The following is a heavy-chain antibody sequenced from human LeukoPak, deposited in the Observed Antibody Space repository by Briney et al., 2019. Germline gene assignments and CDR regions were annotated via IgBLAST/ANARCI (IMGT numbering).Heavy chain of an antibody. CDR1: GYTFTSYY. CDR3: ARGAPLRYSFYYYGMDV. D-gene: IGHD6-13*01. Sequence: ASVKVSCKASGYTFTSYYMHWVRQAPGQGLEWMGIINPSGGSTSYAQKFQGRVTMTRDTSTSTVYMELSSLRSEDTAVYYCARGAPLRYSFYYYGMDVWGQGTTVTVSS. V-gene: IGHV1-46*01. CDR2: INPSGGST. J-gene: IGHJ6*02.